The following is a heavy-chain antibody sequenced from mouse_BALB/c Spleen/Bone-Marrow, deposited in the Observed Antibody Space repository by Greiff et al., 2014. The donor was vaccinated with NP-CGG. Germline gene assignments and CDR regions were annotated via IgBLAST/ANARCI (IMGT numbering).Heavy chain of an antibody. CDR2: IYPGDGDT. J-gene: IGHJ3*01. CDR3: ARGWDWFAY. D-gene: IGHD4-1*01. CDR1: GYTFTSYW. V-gene: IGHV1-87*01. Sequence: VKLVESGAELARPGASVKLSCKASGYTFTSYWMQWVKQRPGQGPEWIGAIYPGDGDTRYTQKFKGKATLTADKSSSTAYMQLSSLASEDSAVYYCARGWDWFAYWGQGTLVTVSA.